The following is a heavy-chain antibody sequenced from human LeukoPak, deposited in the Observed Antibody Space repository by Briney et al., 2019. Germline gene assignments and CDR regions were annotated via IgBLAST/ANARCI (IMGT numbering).Heavy chain of an antibody. J-gene: IGHJ4*02. CDR2: IYHNGST. CDR1: GYSISSAYY. CDR3: ARSPGYYGR. D-gene: IGHD3-9*01. V-gene: IGHV4-38-2*02. Sequence: PSETLSLTCTVSGYSISSAYYWGWIRQPPGKGLEWIGNIYHNGSTYYNPSLKSRVSISLDTSKSQFSLRLSSVAAADTAVYYCARSPGYYGRWGQGTLVTVSS.